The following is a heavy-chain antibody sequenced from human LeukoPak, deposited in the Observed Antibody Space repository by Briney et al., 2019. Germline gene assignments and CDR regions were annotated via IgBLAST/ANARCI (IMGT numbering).Heavy chain of an antibody. CDR2: ISRSSSYI. CDR1: GFTFSSYS. V-gene: IGHV3-21*01. J-gene: IGHJ4*02. Sequence: KTGGSLRLSCAASGFTFSSYSMNWVRQAPGKGLEWVSSISRSSSYIYYADSVKGRFTISRDNAKNSLYLQMNSLRAEDTAVYYCARGGVVVPAASDYWGQGTLVTVSS. D-gene: IGHD2-2*01. CDR3: ARGGVVVPAASDY.